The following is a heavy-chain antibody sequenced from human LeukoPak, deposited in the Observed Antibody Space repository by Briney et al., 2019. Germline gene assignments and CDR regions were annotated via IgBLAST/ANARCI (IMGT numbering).Heavy chain of an antibody. J-gene: IGHJ4*02. CDR1: GFTFSSYS. CDR3: ARDSPSRYCSGGSCPDY. Sequence: GGSLRLSCAASGFTFSSYSMNWVRQAPGKGLEWVSYISSSSSTIYYADSVKGRFTISRDNAKNSLYPQLNSLRAEDTAAYYCARDSPSRYCSGGSCPDYWGQGTLVTVSS. V-gene: IGHV3-48*01. CDR2: ISSSSSTI. D-gene: IGHD2-15*01.